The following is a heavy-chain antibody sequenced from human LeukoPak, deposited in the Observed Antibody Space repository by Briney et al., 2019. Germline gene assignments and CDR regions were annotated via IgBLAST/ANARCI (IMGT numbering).Heavy chain of an antibody. D-gene: IGHD3-10*01. V-gene: IGHV3-48*04. CDR3: ARDEYYYYGSGSLH. Sequence: PGGSLRLSCAASGFTFSSYSMNWVRQAPGKGLEWVSYISSSSSTIYYADSVKGRFTISRDNAKSSLYLQMNSLRAEDTAVYYCARDEYYYYGSGSLHWGQGTLVTVSS. CDR1: GFTFSSYS. J-gene: IGHJ4*02. CDR2: ISSSSSTI.